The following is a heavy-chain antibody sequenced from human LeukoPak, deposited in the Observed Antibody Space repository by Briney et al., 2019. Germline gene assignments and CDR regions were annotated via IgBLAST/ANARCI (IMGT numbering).Heavy chain of an antibody. CDR3: TREARAGNWFDP. J-gene: IGHJ5*02. V-gene: IGHV1-2*02. D-gene: IGHD5-12*01. CDR2: INPDSGGT. CDR1: GYSFSDYY. Sequence: ASVKVSCKASGYSFSDYYINWVRQAPGQGPEWMGWINPDSGGTNYAQKFQGRVTMTRDTSITTVYMELSRLRFDDTAVFYCTREARAGNWFDPRGQGTLVTVS.